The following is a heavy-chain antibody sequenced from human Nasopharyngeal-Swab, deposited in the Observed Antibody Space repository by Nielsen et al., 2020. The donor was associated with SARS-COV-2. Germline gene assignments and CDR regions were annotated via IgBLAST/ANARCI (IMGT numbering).Heavy chain of an antibody. CDR1: GFTFSNAW. CDR2: IKSKTDGGTT. V-gene: IGHV3-15*01. D-gene: IGHD3-3*01. CDR3: TTEAYDFWSGYLGYYYYYMDV. J-gene: IGHJ6*03. Sequence: GESLKISCAASGFTFSNAWMSWVRQAPGKGLKWVGRIKSKTDGGTTDYAAPVKGRFTISRDDSKNTLYLQMNSLKTEDTAVYYCTTEAYDFWSGYLGYYYYYMDVWGKGTTVTVSS.